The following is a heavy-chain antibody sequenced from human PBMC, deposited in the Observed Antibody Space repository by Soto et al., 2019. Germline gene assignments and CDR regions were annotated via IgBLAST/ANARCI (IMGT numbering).Heavy chain of an antibody. J-gene: IGHJ1*01. Sequence: PGGSLRLSCAASGFTFSNAWMSWVRQAPGKGLEWVGRIKSKTDGGTTDYAAPVKGRFTISRDDSKNTLYLQMNSLKTEDTAVYYCATDHSSSWVLNWGQGTMVTVSS. V-gene: IGHV3-15*01. CDR3: ATDHSSSWVLN. CDR1: GFTFSNAW. D-gene: IGHD6-13*01. CDR2: IKSKTDGGTT.